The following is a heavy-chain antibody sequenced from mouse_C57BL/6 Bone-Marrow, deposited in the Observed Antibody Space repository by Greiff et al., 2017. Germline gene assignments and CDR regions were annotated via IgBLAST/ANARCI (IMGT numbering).Heavy chain of an antibody. CDR2: LYPGNSDT. V-gene: IGHV1-5*01. CDR3: TPGCGSSPGYY. CDR1: GYTFTSYW. Sequence: DVQLQESGTVLARPGASVKMSCKTSGYTFTSYWMHWVKQRPGQGLEWIGALYPGNSDTSYNQKFKGKAKLTAVTHASTAYMELSSLTNEDSAVYYCTPGCGSSPGYYWGQGTTLTVSS. J-gene: IGHJ2*01. D-gene: IGHD1-1*01.